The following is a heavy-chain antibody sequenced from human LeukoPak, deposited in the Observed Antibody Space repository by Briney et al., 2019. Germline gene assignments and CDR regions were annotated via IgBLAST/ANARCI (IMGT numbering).Heavy chain of an antibody. CDR2: VFYSGVT. CDR1: GGSISTYY. CDR3: AKSRSGWYGEDGFDL. V-gene: IGHV4-59*01. D-gene: IGHD6-19*01. J-gene: IGHJ3*01. Sequence: PSETLSLTCSVSGGSISTYYWSWIRQPPGKGLEWIGYVFYSGVTNYNPPLKSRVTISIDTSRNQFSLKLNSVTAADTAVYYCAKSRSGWYGEDGFDLWGQGTMVTVSS.